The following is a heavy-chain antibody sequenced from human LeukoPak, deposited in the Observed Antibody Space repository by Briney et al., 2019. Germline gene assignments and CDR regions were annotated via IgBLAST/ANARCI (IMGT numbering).Heavy chain of an antibody. CDR2: IKQDGSEK. D-gene: IGHD3-3*01. CDR1: GFIFRSYW. J-gene: IGHJ6*03. Sequence: GGSLRLSCAASGFIFRSYWMSWVRQAPGKGLEWVANIKQDGSEKYYVDSVKGRFTISRDDAQHSLYLQMNSLRTEDTAVYYCARPRVKYYYSYVDVWGKGTTVTVSS. CDR3: ARPRVKYYYSYVDV. V-gene: IGHV3-7*01.